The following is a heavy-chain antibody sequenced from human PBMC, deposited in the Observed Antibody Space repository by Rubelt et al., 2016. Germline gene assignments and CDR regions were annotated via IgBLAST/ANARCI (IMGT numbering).Heavy chain of an antibody. CDR1: GYTFTGYY. Sequence: QVQLVQSGAEVKKPGASVKVSCKASGYTFTGYYMHWVRQAPGQGLEWMGWINPNSGGTNYAQKFQGRVTMTRDTSISTAYMELSRLRSEDTAVYYCARVKGYCTNGVCSNSWFDPWGQGTLVTVSS. D-gene: IGHD2-8*01. J-gene: IGHJ5*02. V-gene: IGHV1-2*02. CDR3: ARVKGYCTNGVCSNSWFDP. CDR2: INPNSGGT.